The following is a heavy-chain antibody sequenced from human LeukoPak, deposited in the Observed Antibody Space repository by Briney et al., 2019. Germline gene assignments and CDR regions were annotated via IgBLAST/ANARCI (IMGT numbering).Heavy chain of an antibody. CDR3: VRGNGGKLDY. V-gene: IGHV3-48*01. CDR1: GFTFSSYG. CDR2: ISGSTSTI. Sequence: GGSLRLSCAASGFTFSSYGMNWVRQAPGKGLEWVSYISGSTSTIYNADSVKGRLTISRDNAKNSLYLQMNSLRAEDTAVCYCVRGNGGKLDYWGQGTLVTVSS. J-gene: IGHJ4*02. D-gene: IGHD4-23*01.